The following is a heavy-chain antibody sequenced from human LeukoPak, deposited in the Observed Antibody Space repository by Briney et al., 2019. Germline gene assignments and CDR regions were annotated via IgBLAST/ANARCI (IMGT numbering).Heavy chain of an antibody. CDR3: ARAPYYDFWSGYSHYYYYMDV. Sequence: ASVKVSCKPSGYTFTSYGISWVRQAPGQGLEWMGWISAYNGNTNYAQKFQGRVTITRNTSISTAYMELSSLRSEDTAVYYCARAPYYDFWSGYSHYYYYMDVWGKGTTVTVSS. CDR2: ISAYNGNT. V-gene: IGHV1-18*01. J-gene: IGHJ6*03. CDR1: GYTFTSYG. D-gene: IGHD3-3*01.